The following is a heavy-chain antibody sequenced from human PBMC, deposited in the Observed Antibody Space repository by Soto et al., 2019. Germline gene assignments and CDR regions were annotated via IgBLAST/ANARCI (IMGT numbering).Heavy chain of an antibody. Sequence: QLQLQESGPGLVKPSETLSVTCTVSGGSISSSTYYWGWIRQSPRRGLEWIGSHYYSGTTSYNPSLKSRVTVSVETSKNQFCLRLTSVTAADTAVYYCAALSMILLAPTRFFDFWGQGKLVSVSS. CDR1: GGSISSSTYY. V-gene: IGHV4-39*01. D-gene: IGHD2-15*01. J-gene: IGHJ4*02. CDR2: HYYSGTT. CDR3: AALSMILLAPTRFFDF.